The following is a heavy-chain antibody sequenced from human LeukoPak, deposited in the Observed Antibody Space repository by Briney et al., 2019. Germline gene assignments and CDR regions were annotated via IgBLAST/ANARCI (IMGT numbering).Heavy chain of an antibody. CDR3: ARQPLYYDFWSGYFYFDY. D-gene: IGHD3-3*01. J-gene: IGHJ4*02. Sequence: SETLSLTCTVSGGSISSSNYNWGWIRQPPGKGLEWVGSIYYSGSTYYNPSLMSRVTISVDTSKNQFSLKLNSVTAADTAVYYCARQPLYYDFWSGYFYFDYWGQGTLVTVSS. V-gene: IGHV4-39*01. CDR1: GGSISSSNYN. CDR2: IYYSGST.